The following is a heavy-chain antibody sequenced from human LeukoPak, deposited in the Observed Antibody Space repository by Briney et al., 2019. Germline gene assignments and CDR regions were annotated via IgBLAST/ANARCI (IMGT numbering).Heavy chain of an antibody. Sequence: ASVKVSCKASGGTFSSYAISWVRQPPGQGLEWMGGIIPIFGRANYAQKFQGRVTITTDESTSTAYMELSSLRSEDTAVYCCASQTTFGYYYYYMDVWGKGTTVTVSS. CDR2: IIPIFGRA. CDR1: GGTFSSYA. CDR3: ASQTTFGYYYYYMDV. V-gene: IGHV1-69*05. J-gene: IGHJ6*03. D-gene: IGHD3-16*01.